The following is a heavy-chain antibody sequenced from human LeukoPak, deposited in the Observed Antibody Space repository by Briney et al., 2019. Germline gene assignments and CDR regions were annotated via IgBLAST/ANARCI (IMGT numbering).Heavy chain of an antibody. D-gene: IGHD3-10*01. CDR3: ARVLSRTYYYGSGSPNSSY. V-gene: IGHV1-2*02. CDR1: GYTFTGYY. CDR2: INPNSGGT. J-gene: IGHJ4*02. Sequence: ASVKVSCKASGYTFTGYYMHWVRQAPGQGLEWMGGINPNSGGTNYAQKFQGRVTMTRDTSISTAYMELSRLRSDDTAVYYCARVLSRTYYYGSGSPNSSYWGQGTLVTVSS.